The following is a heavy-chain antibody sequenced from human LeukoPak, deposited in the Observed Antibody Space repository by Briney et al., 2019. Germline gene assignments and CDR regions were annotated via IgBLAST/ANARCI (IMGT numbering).Heavy chain of an antibody. CDR2: ISSSGSTI. CDR3: ARDVEMATITSKVGGLDY. J-gene: IGHJ4*02. CDR1: GFTFSDYY. D-gene: IGHD5-24*01. Sequence: PGGSLRLSCAASGFTFSDYYMSWIRQAPGKGLEWVSYISSSGSTIYYADSVKGRFTISRDNAKNSLYLQMNSLRAEDTAVYYCARDVEMATITSKVGGLDYWGQGTLVTVSS. V-gene: IGHV3-11*01.